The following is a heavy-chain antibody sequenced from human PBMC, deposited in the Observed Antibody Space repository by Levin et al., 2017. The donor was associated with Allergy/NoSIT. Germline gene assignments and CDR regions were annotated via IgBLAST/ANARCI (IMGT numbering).Heavy chain of an antibody. V-gene: IGHV5-51*01. Sequence: GESLKISCKASEYSFSRYWIGWVRQMPGKGLEWMGNIYPGDSDITYRPSFQGQVTISADKSLSTAYLQWSSLKASDTAMYFCARWRTGYPQYYFDYWGQGTLVTVSS. CDR1: EYSFSRYW. J-gene: IGHJ4*02. D-gene: IGHD3/OR15-3a*01. CDR2: IYPGDSDI. CDR3: ARWRTGYPQYYFDY.